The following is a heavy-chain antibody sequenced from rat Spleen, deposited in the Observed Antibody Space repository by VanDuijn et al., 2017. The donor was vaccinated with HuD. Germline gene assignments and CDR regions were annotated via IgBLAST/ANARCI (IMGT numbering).Heavy chain of an antibody. Sequence: EVQLVESGGGLVQPGRSLKLSCAASGFTFSDYGMAWVLQAPTKGLEWVATIRYGDSSGHSRTYYRDYVTGRFSISRDNTKSTLSLQMDSLRSEDTATYYCARRHYGYTDYFDYWGQGVMVPVSS. J-gene: IGHJ2*01. D-gene: IGHD1-11*01. CDR2: IRYGDSSGHSRT. V-gene: IGHV5-29*01. CDR1: GFTFSDYG. CDR3: ARRHYGYTDYFDY.